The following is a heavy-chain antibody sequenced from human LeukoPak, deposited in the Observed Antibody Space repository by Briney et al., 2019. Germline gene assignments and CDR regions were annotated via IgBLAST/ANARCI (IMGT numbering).Heavy chain of an antibody. Sequence: GGSLRLSCSASGFTFSRYAMHWVRQAPGRGLEYVSAISSNGGSTYYGDSVKGRFTISRDNPKNTLYLQMSSLRAEDTAVYYCVKARGIQLWLPGDYWGQGTLVTVSS. CDR1: GFTFSRYA. J-gene: IGHJ4*02. D-gene: IGHD5-18*01. V-gene: IGHV3-64D*09. CDR2: ISSNGGST. CDR3: VKARGIQLWLPGDY.